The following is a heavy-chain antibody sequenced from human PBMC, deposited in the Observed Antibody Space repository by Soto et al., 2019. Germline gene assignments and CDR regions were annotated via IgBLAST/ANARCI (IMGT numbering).Heavy chain of an antibody. Sequence: GASVKVSCKASGGTFSSYTISWVRQAPGQGLEWMGRIIPILGIANYAQKFQGRVTITADKSTSTVYMELSSLRSEDTAVYYCARGPNCSGGSCNDYWGQGTLVTVSS. CDR2: IIPILGIA. CDR3: ARGPNCSGGSCNDY. CDR1: GGTFSSYT. D-gene: IGHD2-15*01. V-gene: IGHV1-69*02. J-gene: IGHJ4*02.